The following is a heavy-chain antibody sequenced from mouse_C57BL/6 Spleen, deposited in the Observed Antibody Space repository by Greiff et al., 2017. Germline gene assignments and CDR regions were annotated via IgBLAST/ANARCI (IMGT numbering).Heavy chain of an antibody. Sequence: QVQLKESGPGLVAPSQSLSITCTVSGFSLTSYGVHWVRQPPGKGLEWLVVIWSDGSTTYNSALKSILSISKDNSKSHVFLKMNSLQTDDTAMYYCARHYYGSSYAMDYWGQGTSVTVSA. CDR1: GFSLTSYG. CDR3: ARHYYGSSYAMDY. CDR2: IWSDGST. J-gene: IGHJ4*01. D-gene: IGHD1-1*01. V-gene: IGHV2-6-1*01.